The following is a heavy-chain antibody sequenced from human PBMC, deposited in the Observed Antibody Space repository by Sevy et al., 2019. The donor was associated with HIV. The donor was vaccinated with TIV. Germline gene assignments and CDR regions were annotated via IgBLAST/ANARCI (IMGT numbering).Heavy chain of an antibody. J-gene: IGHJ4*02. CDR2: INTNTGNP. CDR1: GYTFTRYA. V-gene: IGHV7-4-1*02. D-gene: IGHD6-6*01. CDR3: ARDLGSSSVYFDY. Sequence: ASVKVSCKASGYTFTRYAVNWVRQAPGQGLEWMGWINTNTGNPTYAQDFTGRFVFSLDTSVNTAYLRISSLKAEDTAVYYCARDLGSSSVYFDYWGQGTLVTVSS.